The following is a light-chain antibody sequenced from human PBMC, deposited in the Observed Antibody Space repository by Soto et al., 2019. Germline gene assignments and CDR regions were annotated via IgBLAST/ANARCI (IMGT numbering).Light chain of an antibody. V-gene: IGKV1-9*01. CDR1: QGLSSD. Sequence: DIQLTQSPSFLSASVGDRVTITCRASQGLSSDLAWYQQKPGKAPKLLIYSASTLQSGVPSRFSGSGSGTEFTLTIRCLQPEDFATYYCQPLNSYPITFGQGTRLAIK. CDR2: SAS. CDR3: QPLNSYPIT. J-gene: IGKJ5*01.